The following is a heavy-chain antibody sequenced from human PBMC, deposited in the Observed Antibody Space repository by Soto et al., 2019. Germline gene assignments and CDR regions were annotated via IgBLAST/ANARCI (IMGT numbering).Heavy chain of an antibody. CDR2: IYYSGST. Sequence: SETLSLTCTVSGGSISSYYWSWIRQPLGKGLEWIGYIYYSGSTNYNPSLKSRVTISVDTSKNQFSLKLSSVTAADTAVYYCARVGMGATGFYFDYWGQGTLVTVSS. CDR1: GGSISSYY. V-gene: IGHV4-59*01. CDR3: ARVGMGATGFYFDY. D-gene: IGHD1-26*01. J-gene: IGHJ4*02.